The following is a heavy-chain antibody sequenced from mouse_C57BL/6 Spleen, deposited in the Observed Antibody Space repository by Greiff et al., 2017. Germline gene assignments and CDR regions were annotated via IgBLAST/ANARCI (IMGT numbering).Heavy chain of an antibody. CDR1: GYTFTSYW. Sequence: QVHVKQPGAELVRPGSSVKLSCKASGYTFTSYWMHWVKQRPIQGLEWIGNIDPSDSETHYNQKFKDKATLTVDKSSSTAYMQLSSLTSEDSAVYYCARGDGYPFDYWGQGTTLTVSS. CDR2: IDPSDSET. D-gene: IGHD2-3*01. V-gene: IGHV1-52*01. CDR3: ARGDGYPFDY. J-gene: IGHJ2*01.